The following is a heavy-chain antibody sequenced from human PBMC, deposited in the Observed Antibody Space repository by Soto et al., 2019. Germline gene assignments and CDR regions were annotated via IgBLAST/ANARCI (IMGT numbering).Heavy chain of an antibody. D-gene: IGHD3-22*01. J-gene: IGHJ3*02. CDR3: ARGYYDTSGQSNTFDI. CDR1: GASISSSY. Sequence: PSETLSITCTVSGASISSSYWSWIRQSPGKGLEWIGYVYYSGSTNYNPSLKSRVTISVDTSKNQFSLKLSSVTAADTAVYYCARGYYDTSGQSNTFDIWGQGTMVTVSS. CDR2: VYYSGST. V-gene: IGHV4-59*01.